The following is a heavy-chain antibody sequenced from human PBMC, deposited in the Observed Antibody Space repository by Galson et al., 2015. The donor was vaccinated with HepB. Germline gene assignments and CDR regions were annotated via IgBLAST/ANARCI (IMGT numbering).Heavy chain of an antibody. CDR3: ASVNYDFWRKYGMDV. V-gene: IGHV3-7*03. CDR1: GFTFSSYW. CDR2: IKQDGSEK. J-gene: IGHJ6*02. Sequence: SLRLSCAASGFTFSSYWMSWVRQAPGKGLEWVANIKQDGSEKYYVDSVKGRFTISRDNAKNSLYLQMNSLRAEDTAVYYCASVNYDFWRKYGMDVWGQGTTVTVSS. D-gene: IGHD3-3*01.